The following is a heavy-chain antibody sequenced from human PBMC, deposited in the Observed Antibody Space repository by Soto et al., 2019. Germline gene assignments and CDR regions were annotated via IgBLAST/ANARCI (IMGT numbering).Heavy chain of an antibody. Sequence: QVQLVQSGAEVEKPGASVRLSCKASGYTFTTYAIHWVRQAPGQRLEWMGWINAGNANTEYSQKFQGRVSITRDTSSSTAFMELSSLRSEDTAVYYCARSYGDYIFAYCGQGTLVTVSS. D-gene: IGHD4-17*01. J-gene: IGHJ4*02. CDR1: GYTFTTYA. CDR2: INAGNANT. CDR3: ARSYGDYIFAY. V-gene: IGHV1-3*01.